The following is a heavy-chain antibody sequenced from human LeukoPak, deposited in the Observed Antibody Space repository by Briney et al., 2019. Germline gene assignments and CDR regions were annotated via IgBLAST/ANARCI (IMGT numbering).Heavy chain of an antibody. Sequence: GGSLRLSCAASGFTFSSYEMNWVHQAPGKGLEWVSYISSSGSTIYYADSVKGRFTISRDNAKNSLYLQMNSLRAEDTAVYYCARTKYYYDSSGYETYYFDYWGQGTLVTVSS. D-gene: IGHD3-22*01. CDR2: ISSSGSTI. V-gene: IGHV3-48*03. J-gene: IGHJ4*02. CDR1: GFTFSSYE. CDR3: ARTKYYYDSSGYETYYFDY.